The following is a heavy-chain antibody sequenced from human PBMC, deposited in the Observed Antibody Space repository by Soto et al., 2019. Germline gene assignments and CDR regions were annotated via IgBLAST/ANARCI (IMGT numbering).Heavy chain of an antibody. J-gene: IGHJ4*02. Sequence: EVQLVESGGGLIHPGGSLRLSCGASGFTVSTTYMSWVRQAPGKGLEWVSTMYTGGSTSYADPVNRRFTISRDNSKNPRYRQMNRLRVEDAAVYYCAGAGGYSGYDGHDSWGQGTLVTVSS. CDR1: GFTVSTTY. V-gene: IGHV3-53*01. CDR3: AGAGGYSGYDGHDS. D-gene: IGHD5-12*01. CDR2: MYTGGST.